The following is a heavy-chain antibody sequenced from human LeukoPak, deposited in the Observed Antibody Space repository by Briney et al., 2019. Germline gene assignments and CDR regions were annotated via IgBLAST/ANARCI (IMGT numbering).Heavy chain of an antibody. CDR2: ISSSSSNI. V-gene: IGHV3-48*04. CDR1: GFDFSTYS. CDR3: ARVGRSGWTVDY. J-gene: IGHJ4*02. Sequence: PGGSLRLSCAASGFDFSTYSIDWVRDAPGKGLEWVSYISSSSSNIYHADSVKGRFTISRDNAKNSLHLQMNSLRAEDTAVYYCARVGRSGWTVDYWGRGTLVTVSS. D-gene: IGHD6-19*01.